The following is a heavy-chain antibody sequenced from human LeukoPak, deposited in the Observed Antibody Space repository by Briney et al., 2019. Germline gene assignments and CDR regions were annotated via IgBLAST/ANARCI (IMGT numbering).Heavy chain of an antibody. J-gene: IGHJ6*03. V-gene: IGHV4-39*07. D-gene: IGHD3-9*01. CDR1: GGSISSSSYY. CDR3: AREESDWSSLGYYYHYMDV. Sequence: SETLSLTCTVSGGSISSSSYYWGWIRQPPGTGLEWIGSIYYSGSTYYNPSLKSRVTISVDTSKNQFSLKLSSVTAADTAVYYCAREESDWSSLGYYYHYMDVWGKGTTVTISS. CDR2: IYYSGST.